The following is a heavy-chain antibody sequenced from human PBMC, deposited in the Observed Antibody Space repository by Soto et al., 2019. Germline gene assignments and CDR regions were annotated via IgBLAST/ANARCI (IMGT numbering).Heavy chain of an antibody. D-gene: IGHD3-3*01. J-gene: IGHJ4*02. CDR3: ARRPDYNFWSSYSFDY. CDR1: GGALSSNKYY. Sequence: QVQLQESGPGLVKPSQTLSLTCSVSGGALSSNKYYWSWIRQSPGKGLEWIGFIYYSGNTHYTDCSPALKSRVLISGDTAKNQFALKLTSGTAADTAVYVCARRPDYNFWSSYSFDYWGQGMLVTAYS. CDR2: IYYSGNT. V-gene: IGHV4-30-4*01.